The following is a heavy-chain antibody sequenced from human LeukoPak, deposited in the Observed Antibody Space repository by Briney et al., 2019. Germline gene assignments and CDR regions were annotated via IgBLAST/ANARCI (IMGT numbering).Heavy chain of an antibody. CDR3: ASTPAYYYDSSGYDAFDM. D-gene: IGHD3-22*01. CDR1: GGSISYYY. V-gene: IGHV4-4*07. Sequence: SETLSLTCTVSGGSISYYYWSWIRQPAGKGLEWIGRIYTSGSTNYNPFLKSRVTMSVDTSKNQFSLRLSSVTAADTAVYYCASTPAYYYDSSGYDAFDMWGQGTMVTVSS. CDR2: IYTSGST. J-gene: IGHJ3*02.